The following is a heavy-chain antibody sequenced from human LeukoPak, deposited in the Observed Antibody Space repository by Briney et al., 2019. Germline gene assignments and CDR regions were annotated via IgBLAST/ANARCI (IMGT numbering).Heavy chain of an antibody. D-gene: IGHD4-17*01. Sequence: SVKVSCKASGGTLSSYAISWVRQAPGQGLEWMGRIIPIFGIANYAQKFQGRVTITADESTSTAYMELSSLRSEDTAVYYCALRPISPSTVTDYFDYWGQGTLVTVSS. CDR1: GGTLSSYA. CDR3: ALRPISPSTVTDYFDY. CDR2: IIPIFGIA. V-gene: IGHV1-69*13. J-gene: IGHJ4*02.